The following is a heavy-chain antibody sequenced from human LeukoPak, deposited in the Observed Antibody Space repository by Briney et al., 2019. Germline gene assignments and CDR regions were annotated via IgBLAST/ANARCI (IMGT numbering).Heavy chain of an antibody. CDR2: INPSGGST. J-gene: IGHJ3*02. V-gene: IGHV1-46*01. CDR3: ARTPDLLDAFDI. D-gene: IGHD1-14*01. Sequence: ASVKVSCKAFGYTFTSYYMHWVRQAPGQGLEWMGIINPSGGSTSYAQKFQGRVTMTRDMSTSTVYMELSSLRSEDTAVYYCARTPDLLDAFDIWGQGTMVTVSS. CDR1: GYTFTSYY.